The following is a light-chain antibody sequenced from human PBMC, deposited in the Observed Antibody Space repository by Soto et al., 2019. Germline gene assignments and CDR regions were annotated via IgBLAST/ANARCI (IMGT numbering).Light chain of an antibody. CDR1: SSDVGGYNY. V-gene: IGLV2-11*01. Sequence: QSALTQPRSVSGSPGQSVTISCTGTSSDVGGYNYVSWYQQHPGKAPKLMIYDVSKRPSGVPDRFSGSKSGNTASLTISGLQAEDEADYYCCSYAGSYTYVFGTGNQLTVL. CDR3: CSYAGSYTYV. CDR2: DVS. J-gene: IGLJ7*01.